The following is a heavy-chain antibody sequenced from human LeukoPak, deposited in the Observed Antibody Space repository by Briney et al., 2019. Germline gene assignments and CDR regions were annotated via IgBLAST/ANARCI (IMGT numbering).Heavy chain of an antibody. CDR2: IYYSGST. D-gene: IGHD3-22*01. CDR3: ARVTGYMIEDYFDY. Sequence: SETLSLTCTVSGASISSSSSYWSWIRQPPGKGLEWIGYIYYSGSTNYNPSLKSRVTISVDTSKNQFSLRLSSVTAADTAVYYCARVTGYMIEDYFDYWGQGTLVTVSS. J-gene: IGHJ4*02. V-gene: IGHV4-61*01. CDR1: GASISSSSSY.